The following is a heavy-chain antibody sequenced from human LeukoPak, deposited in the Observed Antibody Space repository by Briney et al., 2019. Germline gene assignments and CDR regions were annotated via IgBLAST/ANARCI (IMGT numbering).Heavy chain of an antibody. J-gene: IGHJ5*02. CDR1: GFTFSSYA. Sequence: GGSLRLSCAASGFTFSSYAMHWVRQAPGKGLEYVSAISSNGGSTYYANSVKGRFTISRDNSKNTLYLQMGSLRTEDMAVYYRARGGSVLTGTGLLDPWGQGTLVTVSS. D-gene: IGHD1-20*01. CDR2: ISSNGGST. V-gene: IGHV3-64*01. CDR3: ARGGSVLTGTGLLDP.